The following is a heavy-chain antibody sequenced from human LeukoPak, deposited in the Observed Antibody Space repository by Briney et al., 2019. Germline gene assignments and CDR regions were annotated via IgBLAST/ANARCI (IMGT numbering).Heavy chain of an antibody. V-gene: IGHV3-66*01. CDR3: ATYSSGRRGYYFDS. D-gene: IGHD6-19*01. Sequence: GRSLRLSCAASGFTFSNYGMHWVRQAPGKGLEWVAISYSGNTTYCADSVRGRFTISRDKSKNRLHLQMNSLRAEDTAVYYCATYSSGRRGYYFDSWGQGTLVTVSS. J-gene: IGHJ4*02. CDR2: SYSGNTT. CDR1: GFTFSNYG.